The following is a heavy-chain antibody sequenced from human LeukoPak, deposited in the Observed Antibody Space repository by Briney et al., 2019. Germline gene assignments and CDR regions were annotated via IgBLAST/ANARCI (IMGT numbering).Heavy chain of an antibody. D-gene: IGHD4-17*01. Sequence: SETLSLTCAVSGGSISGSSWSWVRQPPGKALDWVGGIYYTGSTSYNLSLKSRVTVSVDTSKNQFSLQVRSVTAADTAVYYCARYGVYGDYDYWGQGTLVSV. CDR2: IYYTGST. CDR3: ARYGVYGDYDY. V-gene: IGHV4-59*12. CDR1: GGSISGSS. J-gene: IGHJ4*02.